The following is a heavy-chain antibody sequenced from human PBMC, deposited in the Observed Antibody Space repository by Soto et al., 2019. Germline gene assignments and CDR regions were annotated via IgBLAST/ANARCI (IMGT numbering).Heavy chain of an antibody. CDR3: ARDIRLYYYDSSAPGSFDI. J-gene: IGHJ3*02. CDR2: IIPIFGTA. Sequence: SVKVSCKASGGTFSSYAISWVRQAPGQGLEWMGGIIPIFGTANYAQKFQGRVTITADESTSTAYMELSSLRSEDTAVYYCARDIRLYYYDSSAPGSFDIWGQGTMVTV. CDR1: GGTFSSYA. D-gene: IGHD3-22*01. V-gene: IGHV1-69*13.